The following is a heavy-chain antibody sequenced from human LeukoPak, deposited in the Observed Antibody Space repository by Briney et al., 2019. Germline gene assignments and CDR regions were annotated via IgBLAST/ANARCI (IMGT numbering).Heavy chain of an antibody. V-gene: IGHV3-30-3*02. D-gene: IGHD6-19*01. CDR2: ISSDENTK. CDR3: AKKGGSSGRDDYLDY. J-gene: IGHJ4*02. Sequence: PGGSLRLSCAASGFTFSCCAINWVRQAPGRGLEWVAVISSDENTKFYAGSVKGRFTVYRDNSKKTVWLQMNSLRAEDTAVYYCAKKGGSSGRDDYLDYWGQGTLVTVSS. CDR1: GFTFSCCA.